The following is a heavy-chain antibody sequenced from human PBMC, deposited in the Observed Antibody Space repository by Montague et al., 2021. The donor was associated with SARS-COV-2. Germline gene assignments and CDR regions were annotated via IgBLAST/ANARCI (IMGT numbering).Heavy chain of an antibody. D-gene: IGHD3-22*01. CDR1: GGSLNNYF. CDR2: ISDSGST. Sequence: SETLSLTCTVSGGSLNNYFWSWIRQPPGKGLEWVGYISDSGSTKYNPSLQSRVTISVDTARNQFSLKPLSVTAADTAFYYCARVDSSGPGEYWGQGILVSVSS. J-gene: IGHJ4*02. CDR3: ARVDSSGPGEY. V-gene: IGHV4-59*08.